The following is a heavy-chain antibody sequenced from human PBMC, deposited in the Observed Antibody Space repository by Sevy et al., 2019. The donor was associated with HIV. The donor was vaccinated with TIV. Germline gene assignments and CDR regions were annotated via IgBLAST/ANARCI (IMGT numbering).Heavy chain of an antibody. CDR3: ARDRDTSMVSILDY. CDR1: GFTSSSYS. V-gene: IGHV3-48*04. J-gene: IGHJ4*02. D-gene: IGHD5-18*01. CDR2: ISSRNSTK. Sequence: GGSLRLSCATSGFTSSSYSMNWVRQAPGKGLEWVAYISSRNSTKYYADSVKGRFTISRVNAKNSLFLQMNSLRADDTAVYYCARDRDTSMVSILDYWGRGTQVTVSS.